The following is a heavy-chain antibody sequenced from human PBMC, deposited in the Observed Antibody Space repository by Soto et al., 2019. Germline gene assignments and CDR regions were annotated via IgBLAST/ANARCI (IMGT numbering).Heavy chain of an antibody. CDR2: IYSGGYT. J-gene: IGHJ4*02. V-gene: IGHV3-53*01. CDR3: ARDWKENVGSTFYY. D-gene: IGHD1-26*01. Sequence: GGSLRLSCAVSGFTVSNNYMSWVRQAPGKGLEGVSVIYSGGYTAYGDSVKGRFTISRDNSKNTLYLQMNSLRADDTAVYYCARDWKENVGSTFYYWGQGTLVTVSS. CDR1: GFTVSNNY.